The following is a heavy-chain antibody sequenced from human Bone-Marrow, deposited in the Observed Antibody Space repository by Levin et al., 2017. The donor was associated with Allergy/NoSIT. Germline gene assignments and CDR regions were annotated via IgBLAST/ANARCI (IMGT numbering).Heavy chain of an antibody. CDR2: ISYDGSNK. CDR1: GFTFSSYA. CDR3: ARDGPLGRALGY. V-gene: IGHV3-30*04. Sequence: GGSLRLSCAASGFTFSSYAMHWVRQAPGKGLEWVAVISYDGSNKYYADSVKGRFTISRDNSKNTLYLQMNSLRAEDTAVYYCARDGPLGRALGYWGQGTLVTVSS. J-gene: IGHJ4*02. D-gene: IGHD3-16*01.